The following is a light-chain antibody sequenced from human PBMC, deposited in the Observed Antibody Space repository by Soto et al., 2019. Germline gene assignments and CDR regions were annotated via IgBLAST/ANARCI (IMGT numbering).Light chain of an antibody. CDR2: AAS. CDR3: QQSYSSPT. Sequence: DIQMTQSPSSLSASVGDRVTITCRASQSISGYLNWYQQKPGKAPKALIFAASSLLSGVPSRFSGSGSGTDFTLTISSLQPEDFATYYCQQSYSSPTFGGGTKVEIK. CDR1: QSISGY. V-gene: IGKV1-39*01. J-gene: IGKJ4*01.